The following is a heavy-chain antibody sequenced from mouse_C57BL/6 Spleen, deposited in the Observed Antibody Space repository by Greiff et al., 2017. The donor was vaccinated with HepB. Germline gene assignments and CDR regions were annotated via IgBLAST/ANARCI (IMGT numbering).Heavy chain of an antibody. CDR3: ALGSQATFLFAY. V-gene: IGHV1-64*01. D-gene: IGHD3-2*02. Sequence: QVQLQQPGAELVKPGASVKLSCKASGYTFTSYWMHWVKQRPGQGLEWIGMIHPNSGSTNYNEKFKSKATLTVDKSSSTAYMQLSSLTSEDSAVYYCALGSQATFLFAYWGQGTLVTVSA. J-gene: IGHJ3*01. CDR2: IHPNSGST. CDR1: GYTFTSYW.